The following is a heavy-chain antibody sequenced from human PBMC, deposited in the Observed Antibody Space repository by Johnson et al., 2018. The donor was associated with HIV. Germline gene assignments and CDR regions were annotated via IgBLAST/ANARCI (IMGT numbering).Heavy chain of an antibody. V-gene: IGHV3-33*08. D-gene: IGHD1-26*01. Sequence: QLVESGGGLIQPGGSLRLSCAASGFTFSSYGMHWVRQAPGKGLEWVAVIWYDGTNKYYADSVKGRFTISRDNSKNTLYLKMNSLRAEDTAVYYCAREEGAKYAFDIWGQGTMVTVSS. CDR3: AREEGAKYAFDI. CDR2: IWYDGTNK. J-gene: IGHJ3*02. CDR1: GFTFSSYG.